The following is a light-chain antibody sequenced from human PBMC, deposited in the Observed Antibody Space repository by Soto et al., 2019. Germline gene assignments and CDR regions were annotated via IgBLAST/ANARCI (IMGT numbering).Light chain of an antibody. Sequence: EIVLTQSPGTRSLSPGERATLACRASQSVSSSYLAWYQQQPGQAPRLLIYGASSRATGIPARFSGSGSGTDFTLTISRMEPEDFAVYYCQQYGSSPLTFGGGTKVDIK. J-gene: IGKJ4*01. CDR3: QQYGSSPLT. CDR2: GAS. V-gene: IGKV3-20*01. CDR1: QSVSSSY.